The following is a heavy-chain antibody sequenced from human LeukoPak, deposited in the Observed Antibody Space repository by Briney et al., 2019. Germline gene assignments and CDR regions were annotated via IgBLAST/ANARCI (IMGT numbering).Heavy chain of an antibody. J-gene: IGHJ4*02. CDR1: GFTFSSYA. CDR2: ISGSGGST. CDR3: ASRTMYYDFWRGPPPDY. D-gene: IGHD3-3*01. V-gene: IGHV3-23*01. Sequence: GGSLRLSCAASGFTFSSYAMSWVRQAPGKGLEWVSAISGSGGSTYYADSVKGRFTISRDNSKNTLYLQMNSLRAEDTAVYYCASRTMYYDFWRGPPPDYWGQGTLVTVSS.